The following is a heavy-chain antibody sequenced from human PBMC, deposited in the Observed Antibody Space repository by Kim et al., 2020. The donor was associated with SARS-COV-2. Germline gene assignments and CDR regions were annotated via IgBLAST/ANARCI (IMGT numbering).Heavy chain of an antibody. D-gene: IGHD6-13*01. CDR2: ISYDGSNK. CDR3: ARGWSSYDYFDY. V-gene: IGHV3-30*04. Sequence: GGSLRLSCAASGFTFSSYAMHWVRQAPGKGLEWVAVISYDGSNKYYTDSVKGRFTISRDNSKNTLYLQMNSLRAEDTAVYYCARGWSSYDYFDYWGQGTLVTVSS. J-gene: IGHJ4*02. CDR1: GFTFSSYA.